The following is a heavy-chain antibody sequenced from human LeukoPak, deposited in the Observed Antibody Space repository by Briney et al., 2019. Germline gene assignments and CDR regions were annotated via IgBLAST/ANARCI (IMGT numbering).Heavy chain of an antibody. Sequence: PSETLSLTCTVSGGSISSYYWSWIRQPQGKGLEWIGYIYYSGSTKYNPSLKSRVTISVDTSKNQFSLKLSSVTAADTAVYYCARHSTIAGTEYAFDIWGQGTMVTVSS. CDR3: ARHSTIAGTEYAFDI. CDR2: IYYSGST. J-gene: IGHJ3*02. V-gene: IGHV4-59*08. D-gene: IGHD6-13*01. CDR1: GGSISSYY.